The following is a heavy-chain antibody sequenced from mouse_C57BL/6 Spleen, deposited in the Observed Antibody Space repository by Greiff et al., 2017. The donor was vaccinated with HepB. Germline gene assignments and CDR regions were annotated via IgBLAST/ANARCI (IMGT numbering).Heavy chain of an antibody. J-gene: IGHJ1*03. CDR3: ARSRYYGSYWYFDV. D-gene: IGHD1-1*01. V-gene: IGHV1-53*01. CDR1: GYTFTSYW. Sequence: VQLQQPGTELVKPGASVKLSCKASGYTFTSYWMHWVKQRPGQGLEWIGNINPSNGGTNYNEKFKSKATLTVDKSSSTAYMQLSSLTSEDSAVYYCARSRYYGSYWYFDVWGTGTTVTVSS. CDR2: INPSNGGT.